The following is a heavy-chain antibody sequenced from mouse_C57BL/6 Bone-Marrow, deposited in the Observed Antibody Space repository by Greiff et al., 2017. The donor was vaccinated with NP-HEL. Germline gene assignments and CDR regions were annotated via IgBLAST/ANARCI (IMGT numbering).Heavy chain of an antibody. V-gene: IGHV1-50*01. CDR1: GYTFTSYW. D-gene: IGHD2-5*01. CDR2: IDPSDSYT. CDR3: ARSYYSNYEYFDV. Sequence: VQLQQPGAELVKPGASVKLSCKASGYTFTSYWMQWVKQRPGQGLEWIGEIDPSDSYTNSNQKFKGKATLTVDTSSSTAYMQLSSLTSEDSAVYYCARSYYSNYEYFDVWGTGTTVTVSS. J-gene: IGHJ1*03.